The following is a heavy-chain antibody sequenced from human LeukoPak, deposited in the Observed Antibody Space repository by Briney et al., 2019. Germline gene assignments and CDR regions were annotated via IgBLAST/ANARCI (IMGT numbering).Heavy chain of an antibody. CDR2: IIPILGIA. Sequence: SVTVSCKASGGTFSSYAISWVRQAPGQGLEWMGRIIPILGIANYAQKFQGRVTITADKSTSTAYMELSSLRSEDTAVYYCARVGHRGRDIVVVVAAKGSRYYYYGMDVWGQGTTVTVSS. CDR1: GGTFSSYA. CDR3: ARVGHRGRDIVVVVAAKGSRYYYYGMDV. V-gene: IGHV1-69*04. J-gene: IGHJ6*02. D-gene: IGHD2-15*01.